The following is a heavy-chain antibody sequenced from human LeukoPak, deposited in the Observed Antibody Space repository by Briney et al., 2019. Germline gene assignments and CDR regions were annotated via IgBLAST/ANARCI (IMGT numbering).Heavy chain of an antibody. CDR1: GYTFTGYY. J-gene: IGHJ4*02. CDR3: ARDWTGGGLKD. Sequence: ASVKVSCKASGYTFTGYYMHWVRQAPGQGLEWMGWINPNSGGTNYAQKFQGRVTMTTDTSTSTAYMELRSLRSDDTAVYYCARDWTGGGLKDWGQGTLVTVSS. D-gene: IGHD3/OR15-3a*01. CDR2: INPNSGGT. V-gene: IGHV1-2*02.